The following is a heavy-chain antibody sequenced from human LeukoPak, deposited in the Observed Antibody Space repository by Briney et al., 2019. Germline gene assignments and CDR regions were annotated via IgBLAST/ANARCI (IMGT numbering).Heavy chain of an antibody. J-gene: IGHJ4*02. CDR3: ALFEVVVGSTQDF. D-gene: IGHD2-15*01. V-gene: IGHV4-39*07. CDR2: IHHTGHI. Sequence: PSETLSLTCTVSGDSISSSSYYWNWIRQPPGKGLDWIAEIHHTGHINYNPSLKSRVTVSVDRSKNQFSLKLTSVTAADTAVYYCALFEVVVGSTQDFWGQGTLVTVSS. CDR1: GDSISSSSYY.